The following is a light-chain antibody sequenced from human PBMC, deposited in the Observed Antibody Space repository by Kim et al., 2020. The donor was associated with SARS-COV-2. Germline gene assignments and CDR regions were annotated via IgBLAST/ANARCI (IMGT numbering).Light chain of an antibody. J-gene: IGLJ1*01. CDR3: SSYTSSSTYV. V-gene: IGLV2-14*01. Sequence: QSALTQPASVSGSPGQSITISCTGTSNDVGGYNFVSWYQQHPGKAPKFMIYDVSKRPSGVSNRFSGSKSGNTASLTISGLQAEDEADYFCSSYTSSSTYVFGSGTQLTVL. CDR1: SNDVGGYNF. CDR2: DVS.